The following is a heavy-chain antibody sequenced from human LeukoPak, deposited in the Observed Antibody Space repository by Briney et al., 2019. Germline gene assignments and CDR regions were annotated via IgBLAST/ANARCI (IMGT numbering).Heavy chain of an antibody. J-gene: IGHJ3*02. CDR1: GGSISSSSYY. Sequence: PSETLSLTCTVSGGSISSSSYYWGWIRQPPGKGLEWIGSIYYSGSTYYNPSLKSRVTISVDTSKNQFSLRLSSVTAADTAVYYCARESLGHELVAATGVGGGPFDIWGQGTMVTVSS. CDR2: IYYSGST. V-gene: IGHV4-39*07. D-gene: IGHD6-13*01. CDR3: ARESLGHELVAATGVGGGPFDI.